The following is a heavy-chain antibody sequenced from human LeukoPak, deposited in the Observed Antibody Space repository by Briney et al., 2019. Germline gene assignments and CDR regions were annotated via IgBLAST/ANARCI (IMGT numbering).Heavy chain of an antibody. V-gene: IGHV4-34*01. D-gene: IGHD1-26*01. CDR2: TNHSGST. CDR1: GGAFSGYY. J-gene: IGHJ5*02. Sequence: KPSETLSLTCAVYGGAFSGYYWSWIRPPPGKGLEWIGETNHSGSTNYNPSLKSRVTISVDTSKNQFSLKLSSVTAADTAVYYCARAPRRASTTLLPWGQGTLVTVSS. CDR3: ARAPRRASTTLLP.